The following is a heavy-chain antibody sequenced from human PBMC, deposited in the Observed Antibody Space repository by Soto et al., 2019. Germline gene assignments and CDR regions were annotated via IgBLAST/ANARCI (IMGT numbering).Heavy chain of an antibody. CDR1: GGSIRNYF. CDR3: VRDVESPGISGSWGAFDI. V-gene: IGHV4-4*07. Sequence: QVQLQESGPGLVKPSETLSLICTVYGGSIRNYFWTWIRQPAGKGLEWIGRIYSSGNTVYNASLKSRVTMSIDMSKNQFSLKLSSMTAADTAVYYCVRDVESPGISGSWGAFDIWGQGTVVTVSS. J-gene: IGHJ3*02. CDR2: IYSSGNT. D-gene: IGHD1-20*01.